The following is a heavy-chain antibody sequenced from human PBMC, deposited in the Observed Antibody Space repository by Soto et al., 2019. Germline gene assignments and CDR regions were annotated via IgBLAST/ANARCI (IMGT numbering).Heavy chain of an antibody. CDR1: GFTFSSYA. J-gene: IGHJ4*02. Sequence: GGSLRLSCAASGFTFSSYAMHWVRQAPGKGLEWVAVISYDGSNKYYADSVKGRFTISRDNSKNTLYLQMNSLRAEDTAVYYCARDDSSGYYSHFHYWGQGTLVTVSS. CDR2: ISYDGSNK. CDR3: ARDDSSGYYSHFHY. V-gene: IGHV3-30-3*01. D-gene: IGHD3-22*01.